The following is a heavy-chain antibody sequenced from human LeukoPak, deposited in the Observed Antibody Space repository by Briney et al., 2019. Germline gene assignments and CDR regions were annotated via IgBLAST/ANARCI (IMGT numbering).Heavy chain of an antibody. CDR3: ASHDYESSFDD. J-gene: IGHJ4*02. V-gene: IGHV4-59*01. Sequence: PSETLSLTCTVSGGSISSYYWSWIRQPPGKGLEWIGYIYYSGSTNYNPSLKSRVTISVDTSKNQFSLKLSSVTAADTAVYYCASHDYESSFDDWGQGTLVTVSS. CDR1: GGSISSYY. CDR2: IYYSGST. D-gene: IGHD4-17*01.